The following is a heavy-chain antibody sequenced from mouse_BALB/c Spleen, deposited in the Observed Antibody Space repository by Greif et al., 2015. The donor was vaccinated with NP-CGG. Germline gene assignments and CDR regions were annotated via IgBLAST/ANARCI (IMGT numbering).Heavy chain of an antibody. V-gene: IGHV14-3*02. CDR3: ARWDWYFDV. CDR1: GFNIKDTY. Sequence: EVQLQQSGAELVKPGASVKLSCTVSGFNIKDTYMYWVKQRPEQGLEWIGRIDPANGNTKYDPKFQGKATITADTSSNTAYLQLSSLTSEDTAVYYCARWDWYFDVWGAGTTVTVSS. J-gene: IGHJ1*01. CDR2: IDPANGNT.